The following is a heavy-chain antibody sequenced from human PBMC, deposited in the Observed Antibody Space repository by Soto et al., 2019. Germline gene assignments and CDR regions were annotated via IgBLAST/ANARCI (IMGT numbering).Heavy chain of an antibody. CDR3: ARLDSSLVHYGLDV. J-gene: IGHJ6*02. Sequence: GGSLRLSCAASGFTLRNYWMTWVRQAPGKGLEWVAHIKHDGSEAYYVDSVKGRFTLSRDNAKNSLDLQMSSLRVEDTAVYYCARLDSSLVHYGLDVWGQRTTVTVSS. V-gene: IGHV3-7*01. D-gene: IGHD1-1*01. CDR2: IKHDGSEA. CDR1: GFTLRNYW.